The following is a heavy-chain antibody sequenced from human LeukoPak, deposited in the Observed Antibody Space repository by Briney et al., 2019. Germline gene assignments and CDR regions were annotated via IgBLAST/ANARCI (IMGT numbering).Heavy chain of an antibody. CDR1: GGSISTYY. D-gene: IGHD3-22*01. V-gene: IGHV4-59*01. CDR3: ARGNSYYDSSDYFPWESFQH. J-gene: IGHJ1*01. CDR2: IFYSGST. Sequence: PSETLSLTCTVSGGSISTYYWSWIRQPPGKGLEWIGYIFYSGSTNYNPSLKSRVTISVDTSKNQFSLNLSSVTAADTAVYYCARGNSYYDSSDYFPWESFQHWGQGTLVTVSS.